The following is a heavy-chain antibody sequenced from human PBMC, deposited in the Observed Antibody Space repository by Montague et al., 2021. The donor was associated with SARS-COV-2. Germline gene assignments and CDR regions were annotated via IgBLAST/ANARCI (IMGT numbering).Heavy chain of an antibody. CDR3: AKVGTAAAGTTFSRYFQH. Sequence: SLRLSCAASGFTFEDHAMHWVRQAPGKGLEWVSGISWDSGSIGYADSVKGQFSISRDNAKNSLYLQMNSLRAEDTALYYCAKVGTAAAGTTFSRYFQHWGQGTLVTVSS. D-gene: IGHD6-13*01. CDR1: GFTFEDHA. J-gene: IGHJ1*01. CDR2: ISWDSGSI. V-gene: IGHV3-9*01.